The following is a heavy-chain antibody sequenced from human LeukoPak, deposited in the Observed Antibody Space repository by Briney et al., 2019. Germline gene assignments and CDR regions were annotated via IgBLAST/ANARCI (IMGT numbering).Heavy chain of an antibody. Sequence: PGGSLRLSCAAPAFTFSDYSMNWVRQGPGKGLEWISYISGRSSTIYYADSVRGRFTISRDNAKNSMYLQMNSLRAEDTAVYYCARDRLTSGSYFVDNWGHGTLVTVSS. CDR2: ISGRSSTI. D-gene: IGHD1-26*01. J-gene: IGHJ4*01. CDR1: AFTFSDYS. CDR3: ARDRLTSGSYFVDN. V-gene: IGHV3-48*01.